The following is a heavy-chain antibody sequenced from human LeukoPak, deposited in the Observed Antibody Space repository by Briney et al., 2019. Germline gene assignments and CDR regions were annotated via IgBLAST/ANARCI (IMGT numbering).Heavy chain of an antibody. V-gene: IGHV3-53*01. D-gene: IGHD1-26*01. Sequence: GGSLRPSRAASGFTVSSSYMNWVRQAPGKGLEWVSLIYGGGSTYYADSVKGRFTISRDNSKNTLYLQMNSLRAEDTAVYYCAAGRDWFDPWGQGTLVTVSS. J-gene: IGHJ5*02. CDR3: AAGRDWFDP. CDR1: GFTVSSSY. CDR2: IYGGGST.